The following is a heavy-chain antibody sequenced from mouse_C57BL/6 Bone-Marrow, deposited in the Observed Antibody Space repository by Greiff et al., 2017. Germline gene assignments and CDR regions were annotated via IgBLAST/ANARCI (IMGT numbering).Heavy chain of an antibody. CDR2: INPNNGGT. CDR3: ARSGITTVVAHFDY. Sequence: VQLQQSGPELVKPGASVKISCKASGYTFTDYYMNWVKQSHGKSLEWIGDINPNNGGTSYNQKFKGKATLTVAKSSSTAYMELRSLTSVDSAVYYCARSGITTVVAHFDYWGQGTTLTVSS. CDR1: GYTFTDYY. D-gene: IGHD1-1*01. J-gene: IGHJ2*01. V-gene: IGHV1-26*01.